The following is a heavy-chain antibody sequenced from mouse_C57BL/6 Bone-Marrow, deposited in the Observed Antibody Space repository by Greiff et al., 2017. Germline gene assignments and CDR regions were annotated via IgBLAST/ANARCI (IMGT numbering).Heavy chain of an antibody. CDR2: IYPRDGST. CDR1: GYTFTSYD. J-gene: IGHJ1*03. V-gene: IGHV1-85*01. D-gene: IGHD1-1*01. Sequence: QVQLQQSGPELVKPGASVKLSCKASGYTFTSYDINWVKQRPGQGLEWIGWIYPRDGSTKYNEKFKGKATLTVAKSSSTAYMELHSLTSEDSAVYFCARDYGRSYWYFDVWGTGTTVTVSS. CDR3: ARDYGRSYWYFDV.